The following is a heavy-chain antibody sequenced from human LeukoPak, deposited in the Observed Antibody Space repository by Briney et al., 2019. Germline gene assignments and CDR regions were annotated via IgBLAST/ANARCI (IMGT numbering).Heavy chain of an antibody. D-gene: IGHD1-26*01. V-gene: IGHV3-23*01. CDR3: ARDPYSGSYGNYYYYFMDV. J-gene: IGHJ6*03. CDR1: GFTFSSYA. CDR2: ISGSGGNT. Sequence: PGGSLRLSCATSGFTFSSYAMSWVRQAPGKGLEWVSSISGSGGNTYYADSVKGRFTISRDYSKNTLYLQMNSLRAEDTAVYYCARDPYSGSYGNYYYYFMDVWGKGTTVTISS.